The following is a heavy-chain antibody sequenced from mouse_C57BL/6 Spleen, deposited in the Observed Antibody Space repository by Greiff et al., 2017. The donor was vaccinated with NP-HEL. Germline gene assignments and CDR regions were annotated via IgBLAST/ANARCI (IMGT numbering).Heavy chain of an antibody. CDR3: ARSPSYYYGSSYVRFDY. V-gene: IGHV1-81*01. Sequence: QVQLQQSGAELARPGASVKLSCKASGYTFTSYGISWVKQRTGQGLEWIGEIYPRSGNTYYNEKFNGKATLTADKSSSTAYMELRSLTSEDSAVYFCARSPSYYYGSSYVRFDYWGQGTTLTVSS. D-gene: IGHD1-1*01. CDR2: IYPRSGNT. J-gene: IGHJ2*01. CDR1: GYTFTSYG.